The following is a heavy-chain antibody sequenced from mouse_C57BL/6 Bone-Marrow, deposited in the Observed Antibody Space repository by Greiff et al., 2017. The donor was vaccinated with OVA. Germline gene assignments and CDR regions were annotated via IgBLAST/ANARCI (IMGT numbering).Heavy chain of an antibody. D-gene: IGHD1-1*01. J-gene: IGHJ3*01. V-gene: IGHV2-2*01. CDR3: ALITTVVAKFAY. CDR1: GFSLTSYG. Sequence: VQLQQSGPGLVQPSQSLSITCTVSGFSLTSYGVHWVRQSPGKGLEWLGVIWSGGSTDYNAAFISRLSISKDNSKSQVFFKMNSLQADDTAIYYCALITTVVAKFAYWGQGTLVTVSA. CDR2: IWSGGST.